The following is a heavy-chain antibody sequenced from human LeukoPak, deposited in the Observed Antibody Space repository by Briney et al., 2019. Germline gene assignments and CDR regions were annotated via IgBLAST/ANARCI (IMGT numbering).Heavy chain of an antibody. J-gene: IGHJ6*03. Sequence: GASVKVSCKASGGTFSSYAISWVRQAPGPGLEWMGGIIPIFGTANYAQKFQGRVTITADESTSTAYMELSSLRSEDTAVYYCARGTGEGYYYYMDVWGKGTTVTVSS. CDR1: GGTFSSYA. D-gene: IGHD7-27*01. V-gene: IGHV1-69*13. CDR2: IIPIFGTA. CDR3: ARGTGEGYYYYMDV.